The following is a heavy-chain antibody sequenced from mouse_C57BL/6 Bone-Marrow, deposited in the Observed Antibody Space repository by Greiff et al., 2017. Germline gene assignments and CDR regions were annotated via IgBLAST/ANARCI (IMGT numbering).Heavy chain of an antibody. CDR1: GYTFTSYW. Sequence: QVQLQQPGAELVMPGASVKLSCKASGYTFTSYWMHWVKQRPGQGLEWIGEIDPSYSYTNYNQKFKGKSTLTVDKSSSTAYMQLSSLTSEDSAVYYCARSGGYYRFAYWGQGTLVTVSA. CDR2: IDPSYSYT. CDR3: ARSGGYYRFAY. V-gene: IGHV1-69*01. D-gene: IGHD2-3*01. J-gene: IGHJ3*01.